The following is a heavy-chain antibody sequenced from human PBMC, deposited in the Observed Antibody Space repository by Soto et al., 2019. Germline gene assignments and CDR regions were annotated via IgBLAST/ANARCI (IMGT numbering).Heavy chain of an antibody. J-gene: IGHJ4*02. D-gene: IGHD3-16*02. V-gene: IGHV1-2*02. CDR3: ARGAVDYVWGRYRWVDY. CDR2: INPNSGGT. CDR1: GYTFTGYY. Sequence: QVQLVQSGAEVKKPGASVKVSCKASGYTFTGYYMHWVRQAPGQGLEWMGWINPNSGGTNYAQKFQGRVTMTRDTSISTAYMELSRLRSDDTAVYYCARGAVDYVWGRYRWVDYWGQGTLVTVSS.